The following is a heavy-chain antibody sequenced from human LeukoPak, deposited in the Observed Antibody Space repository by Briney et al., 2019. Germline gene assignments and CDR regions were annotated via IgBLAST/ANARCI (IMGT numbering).Heavy chain of an antibody. V-gene: IGHV1-46*01. CDR1: GYLFTSYY. Sequence: GASVKVSCKASGYLFTSYYIHWVRQAPGQGLEWMGIINPSGGTTTFAEKFQGRVTMTGDTSTSTVYMELSSLRSEDTAVYYCARGPSLHTNWVGGRWFDPWGQGTRVTVSS. CDR3: ARGPSLHTNWVGGRWFDP. J-gene: IGHJ5*02. CDR2: INPSGGTT. D-gene: IGHD1-1*01.